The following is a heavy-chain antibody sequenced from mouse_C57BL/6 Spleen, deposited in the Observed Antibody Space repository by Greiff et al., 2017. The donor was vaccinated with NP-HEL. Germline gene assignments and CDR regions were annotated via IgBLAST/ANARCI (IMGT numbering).Heavy chain of an antibody. CDR2: ISYDGSN. J-gene: IGHJ3*01. V-gene: IGHV3-6*01. Sequence: DVKLVESGPGLVKPSQSLSLTCSVTGYSITSGYYWNWIRQFPGNKLEWMGYISYDGSNNYNPSLKNRISITRDTSKNQFFLTLNSVTTEDTATYYCARDLPFAYWGQGTLVTVSA. CDR1: GYSITSGYY. CDR3: ARDLPFAY.